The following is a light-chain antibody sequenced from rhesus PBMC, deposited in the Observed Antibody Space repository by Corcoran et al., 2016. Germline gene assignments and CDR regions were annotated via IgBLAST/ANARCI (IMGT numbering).Light chain of an antibody. CDR2: ADT. Sequence: SYDLTQSPSVSAASGQTARVTCGGDNIGSKNVHWYQQKPTQAPFLVIFADTKRPSVIPERFSGSNSDNTATLTISRVEAGDEADYYCQVWDSNSKYIFGSGTKLTVL. CDR3: QVWDSNSKYI. CDR1: NIGSKN. V-gene: IGLV3-25*02. J-gene: IGLJ6*01.